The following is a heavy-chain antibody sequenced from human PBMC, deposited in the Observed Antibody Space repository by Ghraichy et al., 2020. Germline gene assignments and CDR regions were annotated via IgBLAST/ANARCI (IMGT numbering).Heavy chain of an antibody. D-gene: IGHD2-8*01. J-gene: IGHJ4*02. Sequence: SETLSLTCTVSGGSISSSSYYWGWIRQPPGKGLEWIGSIYYSGSTYYNPSLKSRVTISGDTSKNRFSLKLNSVTAADTAVYYCARQSNGWTRQFDHWGQGTLVTVSS. CDR3: ARQSNGWTRQFDH. CDR1: GGSISSSSYY. CDR2: IYYSGST. V-gene: IGHV4-39*01.